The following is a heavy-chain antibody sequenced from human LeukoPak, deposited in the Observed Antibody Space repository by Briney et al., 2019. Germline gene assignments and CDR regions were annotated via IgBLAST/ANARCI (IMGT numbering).Heavy chain of an antibody. J-gene: IGHJ4*02. Sequence: SETLSLTCAVYGGSFSGYYWSWIRQPPGKGLEWIGEINHSGSTNYNPSLKSRVTISVDTSKNQFSLKLSSVTAADTAVYYCARVARSGYVRYWGQGTLVTVSS. V-gene: IGHV4-34*01. CDR1: GGSFSGYY. CDR2: INHSGST. D-gene: IGHD5-12*01. CDR3: ARVARSGYVRY.